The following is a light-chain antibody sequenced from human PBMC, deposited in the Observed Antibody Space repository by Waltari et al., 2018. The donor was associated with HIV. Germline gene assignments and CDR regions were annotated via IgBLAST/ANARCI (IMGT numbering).Light chain of an antibody. CDR2: WAS. CDR3: QQYYSLPFT. CDR1: QSVLYSSSSKNY. J-gene: IGKJ3*01. V-gene: IGKV4-1*01. Sequence: DLVMTHSPDPLVVSLGGRATITCKSSQSVLYSSSSKNYLAWYQQKPGQSPKLLIYWASTRESGVPDRFSGGGSGTDFTLTISSLQAEDVAVYYCQQYYSLPFTFGPGTKVDIK.